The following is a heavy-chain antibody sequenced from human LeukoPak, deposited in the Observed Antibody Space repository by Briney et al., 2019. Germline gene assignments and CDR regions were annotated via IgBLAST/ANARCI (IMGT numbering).Heavy chain of an antibody. V-gene: IGHV1-69*04. J-gene: IGHJ4*02. CDR2: IIPILGIA. D-gene: IGHD5-24*01. CDR1: GYTFTSYG. CDR3: ATRTRDGYPFSDY. Sequence: SVKVSCKASGYTFTSYGISWVRQAPGQGLEWMGRIIPILGIANYAQKFQGRVTITADKSTSTAYMELSSLRSEDTAVYYCATRTRDGYPFSDYWGQGTLVTVSS.